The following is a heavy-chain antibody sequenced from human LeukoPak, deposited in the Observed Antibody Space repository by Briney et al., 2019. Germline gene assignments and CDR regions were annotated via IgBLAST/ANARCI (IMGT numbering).Heavy chain of an antibody. CDR1: GFTFSNYG. CDR3: ARVKVEMATIGWLDP. J-gene: IGHJ5*02. D-gene: IGHD5-24*01. V-gene: IGHV3-33*01. Sequence: GRSLRLSCAASGFTFSNYGMHWVRQAPGKGLEWVAVIRYDGTNKYYADSVRGRFPISRDNSKNTLYLQVNILRADDTAVYYCARVKVEMATIGWLDPWGQGTLVTVSS. CDR2: IRYDGTNK.